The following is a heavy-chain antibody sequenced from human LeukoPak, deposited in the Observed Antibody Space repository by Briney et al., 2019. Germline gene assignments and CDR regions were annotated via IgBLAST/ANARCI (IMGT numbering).Heavy chain of an antibody. D-gene: IGHD3-16*02. CDR2: INHSGST. V-gene: IGHV4-34*01. Sequence: PSETLSLTCAVYGGSFSGYYWSWIRQPPGKGLEWIGEINHSGSTNYNPSLKSRVTISVDTSKNQFSLKLSSVTAADTAVYYCAKNYDYFWGGYRSSRLNWFDPWGKGTLVTVSS. CDR1: GGSFSGYY. CDR3: AKNYDYFWGGYRSSRLNWFDP. J-gene: IGHJ5*02.